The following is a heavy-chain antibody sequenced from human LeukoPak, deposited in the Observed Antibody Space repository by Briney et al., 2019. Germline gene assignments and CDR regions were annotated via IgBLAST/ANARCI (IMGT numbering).Heavy chain of an antibody. D-gene: IGHD2-2*01. CDR1: GGSFSGYY. CDR3: ARVGVGYYYYMDV. CDR2: INHSGST. J-gene: IGHJ6*03. Sequence: PSETLSLTCAVYGGSFSGYYWSWIRQPPGKGLEWIGEINHSGSTNYNPSLKSRVTISVDTSKNQFSLKLSSVTAADTAVYYCARVGVGYYYYMDVWGKGTRSPSP. V-gene: IGHV4-34*01.